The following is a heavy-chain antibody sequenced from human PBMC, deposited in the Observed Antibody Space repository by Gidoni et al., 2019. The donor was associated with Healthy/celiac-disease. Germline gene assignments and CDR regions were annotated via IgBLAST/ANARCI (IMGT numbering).Heavy chain of an antibody. CDR1: GFTFSCYA. V-gene: IGHV3-23*01. J-gene: IGHJ5*02. CDR2: ISGSGGST. D-gene: IGHD3-22*01. CDR3: AKDNPMIVVVITTVGWFDP. Sequence: EVQLLESGGGLVQPVGSLSLSCASSGFTFSCYAMSWVRQAPGKGLEWVSAISGSGGSTYYADSVKGRFTISRDNSKNTLYLQMNSLRAEDTAVYYCAKDNPMIVVVITTVGWFDPWGQGTLVTVSS.